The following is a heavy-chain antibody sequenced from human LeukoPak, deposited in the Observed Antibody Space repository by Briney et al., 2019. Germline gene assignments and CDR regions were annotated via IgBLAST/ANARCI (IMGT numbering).Heavy chain of an antibody. CDR1: GGSISSSSYY. CDR2: IYCSGST. Sequence: PSETLSLTCTVSGGSISSSSYYWGWIRQPPGTGLEWIGSIYCSGSTYYNPSLKSRVTISVDTSKNQFSLKLSSVTAADTAVYYCARRDDFLNWFDPWGQGTLVAVSS. D-gene: IGHD3-3*01. V-gene: IGHV4-39*01. J-gene: IGHJ5*02. CDR3: ARRDDFLNWFDP.